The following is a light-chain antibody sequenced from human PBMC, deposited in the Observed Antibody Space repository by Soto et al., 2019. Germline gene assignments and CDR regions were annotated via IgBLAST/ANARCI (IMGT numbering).Light chain of an antibody. CDR3: QQYNSYSRT. J-gene: IGKJ1*01. CDR1: QCISSW. Sequence: DIQITQSPSTLSASVEDRVTITCPPSQCISSWLAWNQQKSATAPTLLIYHASSLESGVPSRFSGSGSGTEFTLTISSLQPDDFATYYCQQYNSYSRTFGQGTKVDIK. CDR2: HAS. V-gene: IGKV1-5*01.